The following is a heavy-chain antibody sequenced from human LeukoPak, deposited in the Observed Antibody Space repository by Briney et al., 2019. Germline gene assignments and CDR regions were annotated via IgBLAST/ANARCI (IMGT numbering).Heavy chain of an antibody. D-gene: IGHD3-22*01. Sequence: SETLSLTCTVSTGSISSGGYSWSWIRQLPGKGLEWIGYIYYSGSTYYNPSLKSRVTISVDTSKNQFSLKLDSVTAADTAVYYCARASTYYYDSSGTEFDYWGQGTLVTVSS. CDR2: IYYSGST. CDR3: ARASTYYYDSSGTEFDY. V-gene: IGHV4-31*03. J-gene: IGHJ4*02. CDR1: TGSISSGGYS.